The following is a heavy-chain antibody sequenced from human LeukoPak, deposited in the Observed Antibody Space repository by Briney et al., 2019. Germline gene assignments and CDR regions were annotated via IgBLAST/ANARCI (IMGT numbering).Heavy chain of an antibody. D-gene: IGHD3-22*01. CDR2: IYPGDSDT. CDR1: GHSFTSYW. Sequence: GESLKISCKGSGHSFTSYWIGWVRQMPGEGLEWMGIIYPGDSDTRYSPSFQGQVTISADKSISTAYLQWSSLKASDTAMYYCARSITMIVVVSSAFEIWGQRTMVTVSA. V-gene: IGHV5-51*01. J-gene: IGHJ3*02. CDR3: ARSITMIVVVSSAFEI.